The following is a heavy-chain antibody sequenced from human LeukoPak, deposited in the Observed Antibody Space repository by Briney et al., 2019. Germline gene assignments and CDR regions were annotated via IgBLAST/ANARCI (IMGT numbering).Heavy chain of an antibody. CDR1: GFTFSDYY. Sequence: GGSLRLSCAASGFTFSDYYMSWIRQAPGKGLEWVSYISSSGSTIYYADSVKGRFTISRDNAKNSLYLQMNSLRAEDTAVYYCAKGGYCSGGSCPPSSVVYYFDYWGQGTLVTVSS. J-gene: IGHJ4*02. D-gene: IGHD2-15*01. CDR2: ISSSGSTI. CDR3: AKGGYCSGGSCPPSSVVYYFDY. V-gene: IGHV3-11*04.